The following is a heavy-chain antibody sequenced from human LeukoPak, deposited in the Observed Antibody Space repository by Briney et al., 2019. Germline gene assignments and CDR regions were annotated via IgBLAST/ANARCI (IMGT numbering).Heavy chain of an antibody. CDR1: GYSISSGYY. Sequence: SETLSLTCAVSGYSISSGYYWGWIRQPPGKGLEWIGSIYHSGSTYYNPSLKSRVTISVDTSKNQFSLKLSSVTAADTAVYYCARLYYYDSSGYYWFDPWGQGTLVTVSS. D-gene: IGHD3-22*01. CDR3: ARLYYYDSSGYYWFDP. CDR2: IYHSGST. J-gene: IGHJ5*02. V-gene: IGHV4-38-2*01.